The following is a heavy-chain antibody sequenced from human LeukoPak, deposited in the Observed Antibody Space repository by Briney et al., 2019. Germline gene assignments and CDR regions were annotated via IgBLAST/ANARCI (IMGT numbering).Heavy chain of an antibody. J-gene: IGHJ4*02. D-gene: IGHD3-10*01. Sequence: GGSLRLSCAASGFTFSGYAMSWVRQAPGKGLEWVSAISGSGDGTYYADSVKGRFTISRDNSKNTLFLQMHSLRAEDTAVYYCAKAGVLTLVRGVIVDYWGQGTLVTVSS. CDR3: AKAGVLTLVRGVIVDY. CDR2: ISGSGDGT. CDR1: GFTFSGYA. V-gene: IGHV3-23*01.